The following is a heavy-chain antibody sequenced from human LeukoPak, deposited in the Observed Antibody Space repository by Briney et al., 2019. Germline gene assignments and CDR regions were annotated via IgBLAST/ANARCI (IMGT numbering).Heavy chain of an antibody. CDR2: INSDGSST. V-gene: IGHV3-74*01. J-gene: IGHJ4*02. CDR1: GFTFRSYW. Sequence: GGSLRLSCAASGFTFRSYWMHWVRQAPGKGLVWVSRINSDGSSTSYADSVKGRFTISRDNAKNTLYLQMNSLRAEDAAVYYCASCGTGDPPDYWGQGTLVTVSS. D-gene: IGHD7-27*01. CDR3: ASCGTGDPPDY.